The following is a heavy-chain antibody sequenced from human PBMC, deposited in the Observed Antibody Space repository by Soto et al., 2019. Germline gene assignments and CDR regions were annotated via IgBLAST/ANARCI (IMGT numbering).Heavy chain of an antibody. CDR3: ARDFSAYCGGDCAALFDY. CDR1: GFTFSSYS. V-gene: IGHV3-21*01. CDR2: ISSSSSYI. Sequence: GGSLRLSCAASGFTFSSYSMNWVRQAPGKGLEWVSSISSSSSYIYYADSVKGRFTISRDNAKNSLYLQMNSLRAEDTAVYYCARDFSAYCGGDCAALFDYWGQGTLVPVSS. J-gene: IGHJ4*02. D-gene: IGHD2-21*02.